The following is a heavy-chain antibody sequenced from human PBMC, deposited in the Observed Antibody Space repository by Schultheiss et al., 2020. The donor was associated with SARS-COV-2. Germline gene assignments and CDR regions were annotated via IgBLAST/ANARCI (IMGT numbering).Heavy chain of an antibody. CDR1: GFTFSSYA. J-gene: IGHJ6*02. V-gene: IGHV3-30*14. Sequence: GESLKISCAASGFTFSSYAMSWVRQAPGKGLEWVAVISYDGSNKYYADSVKGRFTISRDNSKNTLYLQMNSLRAEDTAVYYCARGARCSSTSCYYYYYGMDVWGQGTTVTVSS. CDR3: ARGARCSSTSCYYYYYGMDV. D-gene: IGHD2-2*01. CDR2: ISYDGSNK.